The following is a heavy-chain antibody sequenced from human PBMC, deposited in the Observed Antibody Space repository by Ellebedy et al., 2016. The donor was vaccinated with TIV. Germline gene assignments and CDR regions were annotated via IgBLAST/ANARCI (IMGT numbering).Heavy chain of an antibody. J-gene: IGHJ1*01. CDR3: VRESSSGSYRTADV. D-gene: IGHD3-22*01. Sequence: PGGSLRLSCAASGFTLSSHGMPWVRQTAGKGLEWVAVITYDGSEIHYADSVRGRFPISRDTSKNTVDLQMNSLRPEDTAVYHCVRESSSGSYRTADVWGQGTLVTVSS. V-gene: IGHV3-30*03. CDR1: GFTLSSHG. CDR2: ITYDGSEI.